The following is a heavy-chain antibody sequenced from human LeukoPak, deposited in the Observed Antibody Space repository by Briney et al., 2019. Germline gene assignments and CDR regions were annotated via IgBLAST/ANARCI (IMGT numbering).Heavy chain of an antibody. D-gene: IGHD3-22*01. CDR2: ISWNSGSI. J-gene: IGHJ4*02. Sequence: GGSQRLSCAASGFTFDDYAMHWVRQAPGKGLEWVSGISWNSGSIGYADSVKGRFTISRDNAKNSLYLQMNSLRAEDTALYYCASGRSYDSSGLDYWGQGTLVTVSS. CDR3: ASGRSYDSSGLDY. CDR1: GFTFDDYA. V-gene: IGHV3-9*01.